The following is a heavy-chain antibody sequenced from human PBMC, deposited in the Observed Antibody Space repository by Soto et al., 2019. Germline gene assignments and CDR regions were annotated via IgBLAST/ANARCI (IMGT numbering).Heavy chain of an antibody. CDR3: ARDRYSYYDFWSGSLPYYYYGMDV. Sequence: HPGGSLRLSCAASGFTVSSNYMSWVRQAPGKGLEWISIIYSAGNTYYADSVKGRFTISRDNSKNTLYLQMNSLGAEDTAVYYCARDRYSYYDFWSGSLPYYYYGMDVWGQGTTVTVSS. CDR1: GFTVSSNY. J-gene: IGHJ6*02. V-gene: IGHV3-66*01. CDR2: IYSAGNT. D-gene: IGHD3-3*01.